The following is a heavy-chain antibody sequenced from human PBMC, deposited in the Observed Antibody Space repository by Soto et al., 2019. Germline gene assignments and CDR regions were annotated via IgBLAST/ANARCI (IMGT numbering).Heavy chain of an antibody. D-gene: IGHD6-19*01. CDR1: GFTFSSYA. V-gene: IGHV3-23*01. CDR2: ISGSGGST. J-gene: IGHJ4*02. Sequence: GGSLRLSCAASGFTFSSYAMSWVRQAPGKGLEWVSAISGSGGSTYCADSVKGRFTISRDNSKNTLYLQMNSLRAEDTAVYYCAKGGFSVAGVFYFDYWGQGTLVTVSS. CDR3: AKGGFSVAGVFYFDY.